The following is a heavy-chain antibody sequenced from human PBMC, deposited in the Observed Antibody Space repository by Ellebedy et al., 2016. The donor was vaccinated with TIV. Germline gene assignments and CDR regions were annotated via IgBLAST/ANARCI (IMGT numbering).Heavy chain of an antibody. D-gene: IGHD6-19*01. CDR1: GFTFSNYY. J-gene: IGHJ4*02. Sequence: GESLKISCAAAGFTFSNYYMNWIRLSPGKGLEWISYINSGGTIIYYADSVEGRFTISRDNAKNSLYLQMHSLRAEDTAVYYCARPPAAVAGQDYWGQGTPVTVSS. V-gene: IGHV3-11*01. CDR2: INSGGTII. CDR3: ARPPAAVAGQDY.